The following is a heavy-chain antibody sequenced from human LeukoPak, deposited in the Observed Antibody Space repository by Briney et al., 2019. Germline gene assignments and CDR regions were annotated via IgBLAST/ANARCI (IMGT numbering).Heavy chain of an antibody. CDR3: AREGIPDASPGGWFDP. CDR1: GYTFTKYY. J-gene: IGHJ5*02. V-gene: IGHV1-46*01. D-gene: IGHD2-21*01. CDR2: IYPSGGST. Sequence: GASVKVSCKASGYTFTKYYMHWVRQAPGQGLEWMGIIYPSGGSTRYAQKFQGRVTMTRDMSTSTVYMELSSLRSDDTAVYYCAREGIPDASPGGWFDPWGQGTLVTVSS.